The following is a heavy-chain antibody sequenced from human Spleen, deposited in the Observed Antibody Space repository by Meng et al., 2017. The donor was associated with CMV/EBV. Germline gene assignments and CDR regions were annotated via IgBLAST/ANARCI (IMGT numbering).Heavy chain of an antibody. CDR1: ATFGNYI. Sequence: ATFGNYIGSGVQQAPGQGLEWVGRVIPLLGMTDYAEKFQGRLTITADKSTSTAYMELSGLKSEDTAVYYCARQYCTGASCYAGWFDPWGQGTLVTVSS. J-gene: IGHJ5*02. CDR3: ARQYCTGASCYAGWFDP. CDR2: VIPLLGMT. D-gene: IGHD2-2*01. V-gene: IGHV1-69*02.